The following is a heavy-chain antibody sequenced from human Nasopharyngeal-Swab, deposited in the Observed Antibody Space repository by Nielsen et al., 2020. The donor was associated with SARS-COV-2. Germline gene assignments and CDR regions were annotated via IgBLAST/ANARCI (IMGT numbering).Heavy chain of an antibody. J-gene: IGHJ4*02. Sequence: GGSLRLSCAASGFSFSRYAMSWVRQTPGKGLEWVAGISGSGGITYYTDSVKGRFTIPRDNSKNTLEVQMNWLRAEDTAVYYCEKYHGDSGGYYYFDHWGQGSQVIVSS. CDR3: EKYHGDSGGYYYFDH. V-gene: IGHV3-23*01. CDR2: ISGSGGIT. D-gene: IGHD3-22*01. CDR1: GFSFSRYA.